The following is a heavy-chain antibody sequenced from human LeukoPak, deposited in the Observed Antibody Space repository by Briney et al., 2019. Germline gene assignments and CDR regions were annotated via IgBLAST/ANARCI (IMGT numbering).Heavy chain of an antibody. CDR2: IYYSGST. CDR3: ARGYEVETYYDFWSGYPNWFDP. Sequence: PPETLSLTCTVSVGSISRYYWSWIRQPPAKGLEWIGYIYYSGSTNYNPSLNSRVTISVDTSKNQFSLKLSSVTAADTAVYYCARGYEVETYYDFWSGYPNWFDPWGQGTLVTVSS. V-gene: IGHV4-59*01. D-gene: IGHD3-3*01. J-gene: IGHJ5*02. CDR1: VGSISRYY.